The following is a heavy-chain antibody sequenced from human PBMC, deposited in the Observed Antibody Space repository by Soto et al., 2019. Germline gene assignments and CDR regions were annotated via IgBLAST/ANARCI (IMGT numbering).Heavy chain of an antibody. CDR3: ARVIAARRDGANYSYYYGMDV. J-gene: IGHJ6*04. V-gene: IGHV4-39*07. D-gene: IGHD6-6*01. CDR1: GGSISIRKYY. Sequence: PSETLSLTCTVCGGSISIRKYYWSGSRHPPVKGLGCLWEINHSGSTNYNPSLESRVTISVDTSKNQFSLKLSSVTAADTAVYYCARVIAARRDGANYSYYYGMDVWGKGTTVTVSS. CDR2: INHSGST.